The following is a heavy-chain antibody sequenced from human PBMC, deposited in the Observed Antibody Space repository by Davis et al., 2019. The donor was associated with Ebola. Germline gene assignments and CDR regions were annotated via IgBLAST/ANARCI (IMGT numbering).Heavy chain of an antibody. Sequence: AASVKVSCKASGGTFSSFAISWVRQAPGQGLEWMGRIIPIYGTPNNAQKFQGRVTITADESTSTAYMELSRLTSEDTAVYYCATERGYSYGPFDYWGQGTLVTVSS. CDR2: IIPIYGTP. J-gene: IGHJ4*02. CDR1: GGTFSSFA. CDR3: ATERGYSYGPFDY. D-gene: IGHD5-18*01. V-gene: IGHV1-69*13.